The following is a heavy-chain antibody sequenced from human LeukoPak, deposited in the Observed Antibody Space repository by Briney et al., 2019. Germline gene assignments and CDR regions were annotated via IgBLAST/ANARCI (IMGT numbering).Heavy chain of an antibody. J-gene: IGHJ6*02. CDR3: ARESSYYGSGSHYGMDV. D-gene: IGHD3-10*01. Sequence: GGSLRLSCAASGFTFSSYGMHWVRQAPGKGLEWVAVIWYDGSNKYYADSVKGRFTISRDNSKSTLYLQMNSLRAEDTAVYYCARESSYYGSGSHYGMDVWGQGTTVTVSS. V-gene: IGHV3-33*01. CDR2: IWYDGSNK. CDR1: GFTFSSYG.